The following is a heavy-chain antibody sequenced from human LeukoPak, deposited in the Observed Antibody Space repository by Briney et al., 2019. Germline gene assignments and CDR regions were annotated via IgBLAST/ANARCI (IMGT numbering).Heavy chain of an antibody. D-gene: IGHD3-10*01. V-gene: IGHV3-7*01. J-gene: IGHJ5*02. Sequence: GGSLRLSCAASGFTFSRFWMSWVRQAPGKGLEWVANIKQDGSEKYYVDSVKGRFTISRDNAKNTLYLQMNSLRAEDTAVYYCSRDFGGAWGQGTLVTVSS. CDR1: GFTFSRFW. CDR2: IKQDGSEK. CDR3: SRDFGGA.